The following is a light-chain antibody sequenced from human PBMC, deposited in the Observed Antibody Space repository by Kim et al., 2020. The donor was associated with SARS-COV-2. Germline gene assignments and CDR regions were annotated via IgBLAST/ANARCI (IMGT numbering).Light chain of an antibody. Sequence: SYELTQPPSVSVSPGQTASITCSGDKLGDKYACWYQQKPGQSPVLVIYQDSKRPSGIPERFSGSNSGNTATLTISRTQAMDEADYYCQAWDSSTAALVFG. CDR2: QDS. J-gene: IGLJ3*02. CDR1: KLGDKY. V-gene: IGLV3-1*01. CDR3: QAWDSSTAALV.